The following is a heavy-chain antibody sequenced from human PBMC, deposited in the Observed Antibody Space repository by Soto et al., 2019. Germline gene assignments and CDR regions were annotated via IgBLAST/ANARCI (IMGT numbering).Heavy chain of an antibody. J-gene: IGHJ4*02. CDR1: GYSFSSHA. CDR3: ARGGALSTSWYWGDGLDS. V-gene: IGHV1-69*06. Sequence: QVQLEQSGSEVKKSGSSVKVSCKASGYSFSSHAITWVRQAPGQGLEWMGGIIPVFGTPSYAQKFQGRVTIPADKSTNTSYLELRSLRSEVTAVYYCARGGALSTSWYWGDGLDSWGQGTQVTVSS. D-gene: IGHD6-13*01. CDR2: IIPVFGTP.